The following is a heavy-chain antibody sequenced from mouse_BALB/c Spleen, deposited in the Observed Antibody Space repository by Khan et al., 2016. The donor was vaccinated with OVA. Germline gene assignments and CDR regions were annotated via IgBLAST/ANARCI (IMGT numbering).Heavy chain of an antibody. V-gene: IGHV5-12-2*01. CDR2: ISNGGGST. CDR3: ARHGNYVSFDY. CDR1: GFTFSSYI. J-gene: IGHJ2*01. Sequence: EVQLVESGGGLVQPGGSLKLSCAASGFTFSSYIMSWVRQTPEKRLEWVAYISNGGGSTYYLDTVKGRFTISRANAKNARYLPMSSLKSEDTAMYYCARHGNYVSFDYWGQGTTLTVSS. D-gene: IGHD2-1*01.